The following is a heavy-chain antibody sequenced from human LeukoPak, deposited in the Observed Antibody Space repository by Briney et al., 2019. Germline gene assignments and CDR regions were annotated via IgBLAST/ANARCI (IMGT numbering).Heavy chain of an antibody. Sequence: GESLRCYSAGSSFTFSNYWRHRVRQAPGKGLVWVSRIYNDGSSTSYADSVKGRFTISRDNAKSTLYLQMNSLRAEDTAVYYCARVRGGSGRSYAADAFDIWGQVTMVTVSS. CDR2: IYNDGSST. D-gene: IGHD1-26*01. CDR3: ARVRGGSGRSYAADAFDI. J-gene: IGHJ3*02. CDR1: SFTFSNYW. V-gene: IGHV3-74*01.